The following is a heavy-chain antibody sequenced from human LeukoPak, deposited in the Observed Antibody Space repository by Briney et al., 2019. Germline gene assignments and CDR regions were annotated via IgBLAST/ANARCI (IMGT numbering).Heavy chain of an antibody. J-gene: IGHJ3*02. CDR1: GGSISTNDYY. CDR3: ARLPPVDTAMGDAFDI. D-gene: IGHD5-18*01. CDR2: IYYSGST. V-gene: IGHV4-39*01. Sequence: SETLSLTCSVSGGSISTNDYYWDWIRQPPGMGLEYIGSIYYSGSTYYNPSLKSRVTISVDTSKNQFSLRLSSVTAADTAVYYCARLPPVDTAMGDAFDIWGQGTMVTVSS.